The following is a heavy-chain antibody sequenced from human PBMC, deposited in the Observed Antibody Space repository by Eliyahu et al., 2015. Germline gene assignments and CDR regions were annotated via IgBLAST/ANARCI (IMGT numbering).Heavy chain of an antibody. V-gene: IGHV4-59*01. CDR3: ARVYNWNLLLFDY. D-gene: IGHD1-20*01. CDR2: IYYSGST. J-gene: IGHJ4*02. Sequence: EWIGYIYYSGSTNYNPSLKSRVTISVDTSKNQFSLKLSSVTAADTAVYYCARVYNWNLLLFDYWGQGTLVTVSS.